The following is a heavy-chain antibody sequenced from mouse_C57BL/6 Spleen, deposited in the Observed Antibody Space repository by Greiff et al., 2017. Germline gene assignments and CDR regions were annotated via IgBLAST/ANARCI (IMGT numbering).Heavy chain of an antibody. CDR1: GYTFTDYY. CDR2: INPNNGGT. Sequence: VQLQQSGPELVKPGASVKISCKASGYTFTDYYMNWVKQSHGKSLEWIGDINPNNGGTSYNQKFKGKATLTVDKSSSTAYMELRSLTSEDSAVYYCARDPYYYGSSSWFAYWGQGTLVTVSA. V-gene: IGHV1-26*01. CDR3: ARDPYYYGSSSWFAY. J-gene: IGHJ3*01. D-gene: IGHD1-1*01.